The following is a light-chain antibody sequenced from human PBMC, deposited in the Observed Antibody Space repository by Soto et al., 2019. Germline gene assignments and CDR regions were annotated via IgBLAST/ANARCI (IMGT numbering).Light chain of an antibody. CDR2: GAS. V-gene: IGKV3-20*01. CDR3: QQYVISVT. J-gene: IGKJ5*01. Sequence: EILLTQSPGTLSLSPGERATLSCRASQTISGNYLAWYQQKPGQAPRLLIYGASNRATGIPERFTGSGSGTDFTLNFSRLETQDSAMYYCQQYVISVTFGQGTRLEIK. CDR1: QTISGNY.